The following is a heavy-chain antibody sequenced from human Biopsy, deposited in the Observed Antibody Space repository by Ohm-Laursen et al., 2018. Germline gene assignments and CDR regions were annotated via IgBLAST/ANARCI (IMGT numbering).Heavy chain of an antibody. V-gene: IGHV3-33*01. CDR1: GFIFKSYG. J-gene: IGHJ4*02. D-gene: IGHD1-26*01. Sequence: SLRLSCAASGFIFKSYGMHWVRQAPGKGLEWVALIWYDGSDQYYADSVKGRFTISRDNSKNTVYLQMNSLRAEDTAVYYCARDRREHYQFDSWGQGTRVTFSS. CDR2: IWYDGSDQ. CDR3: ARDRREHYQFDS.